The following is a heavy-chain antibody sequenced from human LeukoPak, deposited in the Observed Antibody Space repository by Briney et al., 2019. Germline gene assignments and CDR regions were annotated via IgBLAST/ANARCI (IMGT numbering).Heavy chain of an antibody. Sequence: GGSLRLSCAASGFTFSSYAMSWVRQAPGKGLEWVSAISGSGGSTYYADSVKGRFTISRDNSKNTLYLQMNSLRAEDTAVYYCARDSGYTDAFDIWGQGAMVTVSS. CDR3: ARDSGYTDAFDI. CDR2: ISGSGGST. J-gene: IGHJ3*02. V-gene: IGHV3-23*01. D-gene: IGHD5-24*01. CDR1: GFTFSSYA.